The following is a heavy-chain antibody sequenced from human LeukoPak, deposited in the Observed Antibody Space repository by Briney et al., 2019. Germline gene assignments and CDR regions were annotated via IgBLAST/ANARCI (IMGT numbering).Heavy chain of an antibody. CDR2: LNGDGSRR. Sequence: GGSLRLSCAASGFTFSSYWMSWVRQTPGKGLEWVANLNGDGSRRYYLDSVKGRFTVSRDNARSLMYLQMSGLSAEDTALYYLARNIDWGGVFIYFDYGAREPPVPVS. V-gene: IGHV3-7*03. CDR1: GFTFSSYW. D-gene: IGHD3-16*01. J-gene: IGHJ4*01. CDR3: ARNIDWGGVFIYFDY.